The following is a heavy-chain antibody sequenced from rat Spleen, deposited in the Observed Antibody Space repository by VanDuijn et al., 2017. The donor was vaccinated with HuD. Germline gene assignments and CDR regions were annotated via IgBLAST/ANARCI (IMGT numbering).Heavy chain of an antibody. CDR2: ISSGGGGT. D-gene: IGHD1-9*01. CDR1: GFIFSSFP. Sequence: EVQLVESDGGLVQPGRSLELSCAASGFIFSSFPMAWVRQAPKKGLEWVASISSGGGGTYYRDSVKGRFTISRDNAKSTLSLQMDSLRSEDTATYYCARRHYGYTDYFDYWGQGVMVTVSS. J-gene: IGHJ2*01. V-gene: IGHV5-25*01. CDR3: ARRHYGYTDYFDY.